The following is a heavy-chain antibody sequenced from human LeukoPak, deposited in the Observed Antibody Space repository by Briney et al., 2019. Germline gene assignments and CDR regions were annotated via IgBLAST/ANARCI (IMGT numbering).Heavy chain of an antibody. CDR2: IYYSGST. CDR3: ARLYSSSPNWFDP. CDR1: GGSISSGGYY. V-gene: IGHV4-31*03. J-gene: IGHJ5*02. Sequence: NSPETLSLTCTVSGGSISSGGYYWSWIRQHPGKGLEWIGYIYYSGSTYYNPSLKSRVTISVDTSKNQFSLKLSSVTAADTAVYYCARLYSSSPNWFDPWGQGTLVTVSS. D-gene: IGHD6-6*01.